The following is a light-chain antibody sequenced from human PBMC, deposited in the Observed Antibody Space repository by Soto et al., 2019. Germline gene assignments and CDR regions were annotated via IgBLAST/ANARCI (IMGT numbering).Light chain of an antibody. CDR1: QSVSSN. CDR3: QQYNNWHPVA. J-gene: IGKJ3*01. Sequence: EIVLTQSPGTLSLSRGERATLSCRASQSVSSNLAWYQQKPGQATRLIIYAASTRANGVPARFSGSVSGTEFTLTLRSLQSEDFAFYFCQQYNNWHPVAFGPGTKVDIK. V-gene: IGKV3-15*01. CDR2: AAS.